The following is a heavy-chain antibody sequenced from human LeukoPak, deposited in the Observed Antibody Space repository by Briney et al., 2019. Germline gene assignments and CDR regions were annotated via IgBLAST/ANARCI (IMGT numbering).Heavy chain of an antibody. CDR2: ISHEGSDA. CDR1: GFSFSSYV. D-gene: IGHD6-13*01. CDR3: AKEEGSSWVFDY. Sequence: GGSLRLSCTASGFSFSSYVMYWVRQAPAKGLEWVAAISHEGSDAYYADSMKGRFTISRDQLKNTRYLQMNSLRAEDTAVYYCAKEEGSSWVFDYWGQGTLVTVSS. J-gene: IGHJ4*02. V-gene: IGHV3-30*18.